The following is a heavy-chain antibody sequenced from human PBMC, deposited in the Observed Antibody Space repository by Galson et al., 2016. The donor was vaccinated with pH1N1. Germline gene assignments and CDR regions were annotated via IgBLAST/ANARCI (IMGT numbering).Heavy chain of an antibody. CDR3: VRHSGYVLTGHTDS. CDR2: ITGMFGTT. J-gene: IGHJ4*02. D-gene: IGHD3-9*01. CDR1: GGSFSSYA. Sequence: SVKVSCKASGGSFSSYAYSWVRQAPGQGLEWMGGITGMFGTTNYAQKVQGRVTITTEEITSSAYMELKSLRSEDTAVYYCVRHSGYVLTGHTDSWGQGTPVTVSS. V-gene: IGHV1-69*05.